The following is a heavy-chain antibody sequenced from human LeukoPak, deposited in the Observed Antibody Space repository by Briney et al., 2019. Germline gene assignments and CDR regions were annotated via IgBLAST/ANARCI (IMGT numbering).Heavy chain of an antibody. D-gene: IGHD1-26*01. CDR1: GFTFSTYE. CDR2: ISSSGSTI. Sequence: PGGSLRLSCAASGFTFSTYEMNWVRQAPGKGLEWVSYISSSGSTIYYADSVKGRFTISRDNAKSSLYLQMNSPRAEDTAIYFCARAVGATDSLDYWGQGTLVTVSS. J-gene: IGHJ4*02. V-gene: IGHV3-48*03. CDR3: ARAVGATDSLDY.